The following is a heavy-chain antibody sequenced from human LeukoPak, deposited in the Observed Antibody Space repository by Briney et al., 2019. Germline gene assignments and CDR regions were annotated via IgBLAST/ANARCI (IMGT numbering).Heavy chain of an antibody. V-gene: IGHV1-2*02. D-gene: IGHD5-12*01. J-gene: IGHJ4*02. CDR1: GYTFVGHY. CDR3: AREYSASEH. Sequence: ASVKVSCKASGYTFVGHYLHWVRQAPGQGLEWMEWIDPYTGNTHYAQKFQGRITVTRDTSVSTTYMELSWLTSDDTARYYCAREYSASEHWGQGALVTVSS. CDR2: IDPYTGNT.